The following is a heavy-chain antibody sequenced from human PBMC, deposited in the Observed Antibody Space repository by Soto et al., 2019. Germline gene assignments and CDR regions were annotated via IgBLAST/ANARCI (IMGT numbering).Heavy chain of an antibody. CDR3: ARFEQLADYYYYGMDV. Sequence: ASVKVSCKASGYTFTSYGISWVRQAPGQGLEWMGWISAYNGNTNYAQKLQGRVTMTTDTSTSTAYMELRSLRSDDTAVYYCARFEQLADYYYYGMDVWGQGTTVTVSS. CDR2: ISAYNGNT. D-gene: IGHD6-6*01. J-gene: IGHJ6*02. CDR1: GYTFTSYG. V-gene: IGHV1-18*01.